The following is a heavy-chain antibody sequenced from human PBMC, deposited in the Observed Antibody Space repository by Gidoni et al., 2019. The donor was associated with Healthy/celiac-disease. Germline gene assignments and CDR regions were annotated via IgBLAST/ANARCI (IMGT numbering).Heavy chain of an antibody. D-gene: IGHD3-16*01. CDR1: GFTFDDYT. V-gene: IGHV3-43*01. CDR3: AKDSGGGDGYNPDYFDY. Sequence: EVQLVESGGVVVQPGGSLRLSCAASGFTFDDYTMHWVRQAPGKGLEWVSLISWDGGSTYYADSVKGRFTISRDNSKNSLYLQMNSLRTEDTALYYCAKDSGGGDGYNPDYFDYWGQGTLVTVSS. CDR2: ISWDGGST. J-gene: IGHJ4*02.